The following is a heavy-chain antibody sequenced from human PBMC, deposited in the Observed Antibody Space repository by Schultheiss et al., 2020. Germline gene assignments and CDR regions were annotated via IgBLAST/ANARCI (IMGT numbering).Heavy chain of an antibody. CDR1: GYTFTSYG. CDR3: ARDPTVAYRGY. CDR2: INAGNGNT. Sequence: QISCKASGYTFTSYGISWVRQAPGQRLEWMGWINAGNGNTKYSQKFQGRVTMTTDTSASTAYMELSSLRSEDTAVYYCARDPTVAYRGYWGQGTLVTVSS. J-gene: IGHJ4*02. D-gene: IGHD6-19*01. V-gene: IGHV1-18*01.